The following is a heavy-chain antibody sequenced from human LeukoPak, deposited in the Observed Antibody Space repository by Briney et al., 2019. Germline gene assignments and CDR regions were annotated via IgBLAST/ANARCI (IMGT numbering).Heavy chain of an antibody. CDR2: IKEDGSEK. Sequence: GGSLRLSCAVSGFTFSKFWMSWVRQAPGKGLEWVANIKEDGSEKYYVDSVKGRFTISRDNAKNSLFLQMNSLRNEDTAVYYCARDSGSYSMDDYWGQGTLVTVSS. J-gene: IGHJ4*02. V-gene: IGHV3-7*01. D-gene: IGHD1-26*01. CDR1: GFTFSKFW. CDR3: ARDSGSYSMDDY.